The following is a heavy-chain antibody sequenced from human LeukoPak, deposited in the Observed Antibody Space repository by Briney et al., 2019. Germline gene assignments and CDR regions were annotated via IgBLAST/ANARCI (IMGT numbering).Heavy chain of an antibody. V-gene: IGHV3-23*01. Sequence: GGSLRLSCTASGFTFSSYSMSWARQGPGTGLEWVSAISGSGDTTFYADSVKGRFAISRDNSKKILYLQVNSLRAEDTAVYFCAKELTTERTPGVDSWGQGTLVTVSS. CDR3: AKELTTERTPGVDS. CDR2: ISGSGDTT. J-gene: IGHJ4*02. D-gene: IGHD4-17*01. CDR1: GFTFSSYS.